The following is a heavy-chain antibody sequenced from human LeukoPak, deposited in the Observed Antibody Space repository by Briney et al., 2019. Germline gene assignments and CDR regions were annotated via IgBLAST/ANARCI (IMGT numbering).Heavy chain of an antibody. CDR3: ATRGWNWYFDL. CDR2: FYYSGST. D-gene: IGHD2-15*01. CDR1: GGSISSSNYY. V-gene: IGHV4-39*01. Sequence: SETLSLTCTVSGGSISSSNYYWGWIRQPPGKGLEWIGSFYYSGSTYYNPSLKSRVTISVDTSKKQFSLKLSSVTAADTAVYYCATRGWNWYFDLWGRGTLVTVSS. J-gene: IGHJ2*01.